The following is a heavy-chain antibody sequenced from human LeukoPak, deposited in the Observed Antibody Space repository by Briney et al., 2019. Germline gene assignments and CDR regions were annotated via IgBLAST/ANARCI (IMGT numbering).Heavy chain of an antibody. J-gene: IGHJ6*02. V-gene: IGHV4-59*01. Sequence: PSETLSLTCTVSGGSISSYYWSWIRQPPGKGLEWIGYIYYSGSTNYNPSLKSRVTISVDTSKNQFSLKLSSVTAADTAVYYCARYHSSSWYAGGYYYYGMDVWGQGTTVTVSS. CDR2: IYYSGST. CDR3: ARYHSSSWYAGGYYYYGMDV. D-gene: IGHD6-13*01. CDR1: GGSISSYY.